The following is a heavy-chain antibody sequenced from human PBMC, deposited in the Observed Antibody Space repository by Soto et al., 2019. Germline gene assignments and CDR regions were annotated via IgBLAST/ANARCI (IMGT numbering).Heavy chain of an antibody. Sequence: GASVKVSCKVSGYTLTELSMHWVRQAPGKGLEWMGGFDPEDGETIYAQKFQGRVTMTEDTSTDTAYMELSSLRSEDTAVYYCATGYCSSTSCYKGEKDRFDPSGPGTLVTVSS. V-gene: IGHV1-24*01. CDR3: ATGYCSSTSCYKGEKDRFDP. D-gene: IGHD2-2*02. CDR1: GYTLTELS. CDR2: FDPEDGET. J-gene: IGHJ5*02.